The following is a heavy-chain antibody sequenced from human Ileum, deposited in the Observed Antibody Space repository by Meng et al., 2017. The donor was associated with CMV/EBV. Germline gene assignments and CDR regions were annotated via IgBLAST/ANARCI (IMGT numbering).Heavy chain of an antibody. J-gene: IGHJ4*02. V-gene: IGHV3-7*01. CDR1: GFTFSSYW. CDR3: ASDWAARREGNFEY. D-gene: IGHD6-6*01. CDR2: IKQDGSEK. Sequence: GGSLRLSCAASGFTFSSYWMSWVRQAPGKGLEWVANIKQDGSEKYYVDSVKGRFTISRDNAKNSLYLQMNSLRAEDTAVYYCASDWAARREGNFEYWGQGTLVTVSS.